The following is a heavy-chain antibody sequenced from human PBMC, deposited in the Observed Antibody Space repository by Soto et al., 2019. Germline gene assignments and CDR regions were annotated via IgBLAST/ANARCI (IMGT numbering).Heavy chain of an antibody. D-gene: IGHD2-21*01. CDR1: GFTFSSYG. CDR2: IWYDGSNK. V-gene: IGHV3-33*06. Sequence: PWGSLRLSCAASGFTFSSYGMHWVRQAPGKGLEWVAVIWYDGSNKYYADSVKGRFTISRDNSKSTLYLQMDSLRVEDTAVYYCAKGARSSSGSDGYKFDYWGQGTLVTVSS. CDR3: AKGARSSSGSDGYKFDY. J-gene: IGHJ4*02.